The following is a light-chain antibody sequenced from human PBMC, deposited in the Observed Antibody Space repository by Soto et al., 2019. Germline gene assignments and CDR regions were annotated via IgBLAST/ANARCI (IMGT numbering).Light chain of an antibody. J-gene: IGKJ1*01. CDR3: QQYNNWTWT. V-gene: IGKV3-15*01. CDR2: GTF. Sequence: EIVMRQSPATLSVYTGEGVTLSCRASQSMTTKLAWYQQKPGQAPKLLIHGTFTRATGIPSRFSGSGSGTDFTLTIGTLKSEDCAVYYCQQYNNWTWTFGQGTKVDIK. CDR1: QSMTTK.